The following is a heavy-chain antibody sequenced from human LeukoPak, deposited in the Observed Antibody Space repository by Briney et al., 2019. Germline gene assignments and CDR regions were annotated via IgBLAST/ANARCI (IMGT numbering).Heavy chain of an antibody. J-gene: IGHJ6*02. D-gene: IGHD6-19*01. Sequence: GRSLRLSCAASGFTFSSYGMHWVRQAPGKGLEWVAVISYDGSNKYYADSVKGRFTISRDNSKNTLYLQMNSLRAEDTAVYYCAKPIESVAGYYYYGMDVWGQGTTVTDSS. CDR2: ISYDGSNK. V-gene: IGHV3-30*18. CDR3: AKPIESVAGYYYYGMDV. CDR1: GFTFSSYG.